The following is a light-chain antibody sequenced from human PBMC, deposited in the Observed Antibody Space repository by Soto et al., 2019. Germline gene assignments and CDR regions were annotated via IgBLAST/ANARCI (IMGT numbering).Light chain of an antibody. CDR3: QQYGSSPPIT. J-gene: IGKJ5*01. V-gene: IGKV3-15*01. Sequence: EIVMTQSPATLSVSPGEGATLSCRASQSVGINLAWYQQKHGQAPRVVVYGASTRATGIPARFSGSGSGTDFTLTISRLEPEDFAVYYCQQYGSSPPITFGQGTRLEIK. CDR2: GAS. CDR1: QSVGIN.